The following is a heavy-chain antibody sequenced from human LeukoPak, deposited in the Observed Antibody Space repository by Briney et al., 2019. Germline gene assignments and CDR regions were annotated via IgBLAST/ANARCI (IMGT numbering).Heavy chain of an antibody. CDR3: ALRPYCSGGSCYSV. D-gene: IGHD2-15*01. Sequence: ASVKVSCKASGYTFTSYDINWVRQATGQGLEWMGWMNPNSGNTGYAQKFQGRVTITRNTSISTAYMELSSLRSEDMAVYYCALRPYCSGGSCYSVWGQGTLVTVSS. V-gene: IGHV1-8*03. CDR1: GYTFTSYD. CDR2: MNPNSGNT. J-gene: IGHJ4*02.